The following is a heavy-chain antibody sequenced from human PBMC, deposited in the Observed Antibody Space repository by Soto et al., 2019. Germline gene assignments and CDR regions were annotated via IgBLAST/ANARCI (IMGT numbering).Heavy chain of an antibody. D-gene: IGHD6-13*01. V-gene: IGHV3-23*01. CDR2: ISGSGGST. J-gene: IGHJ4*02. CDR1: GFTFSSYA. CDR3: ARIEYGYSSSWYFDY. Sequence: GGSLRLSCAASGFTFSSYAMSWVRQAPGKGLEWVSAISGSGGSTYYADSVKGRFTISRDNSKNTLYLQMNSLRAEDTAVYYCARIEYGYSSSWYFDYWGQGTLVTVSS.